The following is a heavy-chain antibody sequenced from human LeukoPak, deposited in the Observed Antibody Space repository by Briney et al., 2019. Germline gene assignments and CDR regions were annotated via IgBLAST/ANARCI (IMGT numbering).Heavy chain of an antibody. CDR3: ARDPGINDYGDYPPFDY. Sequence: GASVKVSCKASGYTFTSYGISWVRQAPGQGLEWMGWISAYNGNTNYAQKLQGRVTMTTDTSTSTAYMELRSLRSDDTAVYYCARDPGINDYGDYPPFDYWGQGTLVTVSS. D-gene: IGHD4-17*01. CDR2: ISAYNGNT. CDR1: GYTFTSYG. V-gene: IGHV1-18*01. J-gene: IGHJ4*02.